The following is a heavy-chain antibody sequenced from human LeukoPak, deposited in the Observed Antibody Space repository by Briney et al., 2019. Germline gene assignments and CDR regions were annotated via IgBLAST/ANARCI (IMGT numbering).Heavy chain of an antibody. CDR1: GFTFSDWT. CDR3: AKDKITFGGVIVLYYFDY. D-gene: IGHD3-16*02. V-gene: IGHV3-21*01. Sequence: GGSLRLSCAASGFTFSDWTMNWIRQAPGKGLEWVSSISSSSSYIYYADSVKGRFTISRDNSKNTLYLQMNSLRAEDTAVYYCAKDKITFGGVIVLYYFDYWGQGTLVTVSS. J-gene: IGHJ4*02. CDR2: ISSSSSYI.